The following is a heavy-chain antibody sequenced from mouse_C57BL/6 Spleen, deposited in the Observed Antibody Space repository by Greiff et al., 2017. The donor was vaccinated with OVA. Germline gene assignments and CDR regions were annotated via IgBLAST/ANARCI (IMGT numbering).Heavy chain of an antibody. V-gene: IGHV1-53*01. CDR1: GYTFTSYW. J-gene: IGHJ3*01. Sequence: QVQLQQPGTELVKPGASVKLSCKASGYTFTSYWMHWVKQRPGQGLEWIGNINPSNGGTNYNEKFKSKATLTVDKSSSTADMQLSSLTSEDSAVYYCASGGYGYAWFAYWGQGTLVTVSA. CDR2: INPSNGGT. D-gene: IGHD2-2*01. CDR3: ASGGYGYAWFAY.